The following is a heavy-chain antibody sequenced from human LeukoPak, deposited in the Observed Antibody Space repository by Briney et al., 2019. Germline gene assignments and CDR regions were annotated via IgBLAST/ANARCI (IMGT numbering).Heavy chain of an antibody. J-gene: IGHJ3*02. D-gene: IGHD2-15*01. CDR3: ARSLPRAVVVVAATLDNDAFDI. CDR1: GGSISSYY. Sequence: PSETLSLTCTVSGGSISSYYWSWIRQPAGKGLEWIGRIYTSGSTNYNPSLKSRVTMSVDTSKNQFSLKLSSVTAADTAVYYCARSLPRAVVVVAATLDNDAFDIWGQGTMVTVSS. CDR2: IYTSGST. V-gene: IGHV4-4*07.